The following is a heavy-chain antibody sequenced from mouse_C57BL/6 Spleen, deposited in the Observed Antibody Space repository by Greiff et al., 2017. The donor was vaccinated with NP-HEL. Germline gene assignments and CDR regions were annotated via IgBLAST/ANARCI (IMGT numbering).Heavy chain of an antibody. V-gene: IGHV14-3*01. J-gene: IGHJ3*01. CDR1: GFNIKNTY. D-gene: IGHD1-1*01. CDR2: IDPANGNT. Sequence: VQLQQSVAELVRPGASVKLSCTASGFNIKNTYMHWVKQRPEQGLEWIGRIDPANGNTKYAPKFQGKATITADTSSNTAYLQLSSLTSEDTAIYYCALLYYGSSPWCAYWGQGTLVTVSA. CDR3: ALLYYGSSPWCAY.